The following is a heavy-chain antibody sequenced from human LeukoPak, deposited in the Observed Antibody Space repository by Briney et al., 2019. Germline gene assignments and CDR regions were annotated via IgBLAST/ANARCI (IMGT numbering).Heavy chain of an antibody. D-gene: IGHD6-13*01. CDR3: ARDRLTTSSSWNNHEYYFDY. Sequence: ASVTVSCKASGYTFTSYYMHWVRQAPGQGLEWMGIINPSGGSTSYAQKFQGRVTMTRDTSTSAVYMELSSLRSEDTAVYYCARDRLTTSSSWNNHEYYFDYWGQGTLVTVSS. CDR2: INPSGGST. V-gene: IGHV1-46*01. CDR1: GYTFTSYY. J-gene: IGHJ4*02.